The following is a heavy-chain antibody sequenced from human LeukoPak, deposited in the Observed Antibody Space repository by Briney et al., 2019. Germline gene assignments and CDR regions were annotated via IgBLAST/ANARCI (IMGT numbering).Heavy chain of an antibody. CDR3: ARATYCTTSSCLRLGDAFHI. CDR2: ISGSGHTI. V-gene: IGHV3-11*01. Sequence: LSLTCTVSGGSISSGGYYMSWIRQAPGKGLEWVSYISGSGHTIYYADSVKGRFTISRDNAKNSLWLQMNSLRAEDTAVYYCARATYCTTSSCLRLGDAFHIWGLGTMVTVSS. CDR1: GGSISSGGYY. D-gene: IGHD2-2*01. J-gene: IGHJ3*02.